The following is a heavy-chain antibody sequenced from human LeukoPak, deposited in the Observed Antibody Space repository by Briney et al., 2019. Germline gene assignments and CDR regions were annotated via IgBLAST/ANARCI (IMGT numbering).Heavy chain of an antibody. CDR3: ARPGAGIAARARGAFDI. Sequence: GGSLRLSCAASGFTFSSYSMNWVRQAPGKGLEWVSSISSSSSYIYYADSVKGRFTISRDNAKNSLYLQMNSLRAEDTAVYYCARPGAGIAARARGAFDIWGQGTMVTVSS. D-gene: IGHD6-6*01. V-gene: IGHV3-21*01. CDR2: ISSSSSYI. J-gene: IGHJ3*02. CDR1: GFTFSSYS.